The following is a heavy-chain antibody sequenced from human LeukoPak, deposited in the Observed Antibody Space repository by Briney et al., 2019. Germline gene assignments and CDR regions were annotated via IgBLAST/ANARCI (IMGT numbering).Heavy chain of an antibody. V-gene: IGHV3-23*01. CDR1: GFTFSSYA. Sequence: PGGCLRLSCAASGFTFSSYAMSWVRRAPGKGLEWVSAISGSGGSTYYADSVKGRFTISRDNSKNTLYLQMNSLRAEDTAVYYCAKDPYYGSGSYYDYWGQGTLVTVSS. D-gene: IGHD3-10*01. CDR2: ISGSGGST. J-gene: IGHJ4*02. CDR3: AKDPYYGSGSYYDY.